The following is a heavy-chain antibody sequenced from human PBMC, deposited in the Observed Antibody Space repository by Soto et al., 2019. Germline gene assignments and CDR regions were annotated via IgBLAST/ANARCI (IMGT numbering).Heavy chain of an antibody. CDR3: AKGFCSSTRCLTYSYMDV. V-gene: IGHV3-9*01. J-gene: IGHJ6*03. Sequence: DVQLVESGGGLVQPGRSLRLSCAASGFSFDEYPFHGVRKAPGKGLEWVSGVSWNSGTMGYGDSVRGRLAISRDNAKNSLYLQMNSLTTEDTALYYCAKGFCSSTRCLTYSYMDVWGKGTTVTVSS. D-gene: IGHD2-2*01. CDR1: GFSFDEYP. CDR2: VSWNSGTM.